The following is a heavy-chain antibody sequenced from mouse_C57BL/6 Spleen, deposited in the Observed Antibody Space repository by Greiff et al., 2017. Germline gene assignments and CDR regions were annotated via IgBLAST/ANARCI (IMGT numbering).Heavy chain of an antibody. J-gene: IGHJ3*01. CDR3: APIYYDYGVPFAY. Sequence: QVQLQQPGAELVKPGASVKLSCKASGYTFTSYWMHWVKQRPGQGLEWIGMIHPNSGSTNYNEKFKSKATLTVAKSSSTAYMQLSSLTSEDSAVYYCAPIYYDYGVPFAYWGQGTLVTVSA. CDR2: IHPNSGST. CDR1: GYTFTSYW. D-gene: IGHD2-4*01. V-gene: IGHV1-64*01.